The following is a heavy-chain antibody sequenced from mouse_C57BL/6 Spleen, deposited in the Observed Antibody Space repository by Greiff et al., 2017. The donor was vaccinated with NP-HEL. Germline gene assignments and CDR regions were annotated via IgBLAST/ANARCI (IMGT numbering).Heavy chain of an antibody. J-gene: IGHJ4*01. Sequence: EVKLMESGGGLVQPGGSLSLSCAASGFTFTDYYMSWVRQPPGKALEWLGFIRNKANGYTTEYSASVKGRFTISRDNSQSILYLQMNALRAEDSATYYCARYRWFPFYAMDYWGQGTSVTVSS. D-gene: IGHD2-3*01. CDR2: IRNKANGYTT. CDR3: ARYRWFPFYAMDY. CDR1: GFTFTDYY. V-gene: IGHV7-3*01.